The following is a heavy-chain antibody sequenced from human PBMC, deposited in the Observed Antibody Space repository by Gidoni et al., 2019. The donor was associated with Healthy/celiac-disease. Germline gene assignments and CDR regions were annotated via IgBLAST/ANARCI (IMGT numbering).Heavy chain of an antibody. Sequence: QVQLQESGPGLVKPSQTLSLTCTVSGGSISSGSYYWSWIRQPAGKGLEWIGRIYTSGSTNYNPSLKSRVTISVDTSKNQFSLKLSSVPAADTAVYYCARQGSYYDFWSGYPIDYWGQGTLVTVSS. CDR2: IYTSGST. J-gene: IGHJ4*02. CDR3: ARQGSYYDFWSGYPIDY. V-gene: IGHV4-61*02. CDR1: GGSISSGSYY. D-gene: IGHD3-3*01.